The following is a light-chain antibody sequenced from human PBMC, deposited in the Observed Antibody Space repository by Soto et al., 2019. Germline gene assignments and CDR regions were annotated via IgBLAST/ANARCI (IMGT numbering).Light chain of an antibody. CDR2: AVS. Sequence: QSALTQPDSVSGSHGQSITISCTGTSSDVGGYNYVSWYQQHPGKAPKLMIYAVSNRPSGVSNRFSGSKSGNTASLTISGLQAEDEADYYCSSYTSSRTLVFGGGPKLTVL. CDR1: SSDVGGYNY. CDR3: SSYTSSRTLV. V-gene: IGLV2-14*01. J-gene: IGLJ2*01.